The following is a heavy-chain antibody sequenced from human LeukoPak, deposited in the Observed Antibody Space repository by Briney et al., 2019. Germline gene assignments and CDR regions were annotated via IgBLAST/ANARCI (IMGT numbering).Heavy chain of an antibody. J-gene: IGHJ4*02. V-gene: IGHV3-48*04. CDR1: GFTFSSYS. D-gene: IGHD3-10*01. CDR2: ISRSSNTI. Sequence: PGGSLRLSCAASGFTFSSYSMNWFGQPPGKGPKWVSYISRSSNTIYYADSVKGRLTTSRDNSNNTLYLQMNSLGTDDSAVYFCAREGTYFFASGSFQGYYLDHWGQGTPVTVSS. CDR3: AREGTYFFASGSFQGYYLDH.